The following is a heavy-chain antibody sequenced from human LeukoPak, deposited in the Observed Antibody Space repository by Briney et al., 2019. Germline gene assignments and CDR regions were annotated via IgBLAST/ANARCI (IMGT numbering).Heavy chain of an antibody. V-gene: IGHV3-30*04. CDR2: ISYDGSNK. D-gene: IGHD3-9*01. Sequence: GGSLRLSCAASGFTFSSYAMHWVRQAPGKGLEWVAVISYDGSNKYYADSVKGRFTTSRDNSKNTLYLQMNSLRAEDTAVYYCARDRYFDWFFDYWGQGTLVTVSS. CDR3: ARDRYFDWFFDY. CDR1: GFTFSSYA. J-gene: IGHJ4*02.